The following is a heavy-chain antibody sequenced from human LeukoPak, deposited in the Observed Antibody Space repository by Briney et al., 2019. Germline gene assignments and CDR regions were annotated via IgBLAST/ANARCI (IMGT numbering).Heavy chain of an antibody. CDR3: ARVADYYDSSGYPGGYYYYYMDV. Sequence: ASVKVSCKASGYTFTGYYMHWVRQAPGQGLEWMGWINPNSGGTNYAQKFQGRVTMTRDTSISTAYMELSRLRSDDTAVYYCARVADYYDSSGYPGGYYYYYMDVWGKGTTVTVSS. J-gene: IGHJ6*03. CDR2: INPNSGGT. D-gene: IGHD3-22*01. V-gene: IGHV1-2*02. CDR1: GYTFTGYY.